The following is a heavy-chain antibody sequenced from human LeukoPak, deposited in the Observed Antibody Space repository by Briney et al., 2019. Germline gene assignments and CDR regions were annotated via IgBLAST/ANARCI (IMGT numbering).Heavy chain of an antibody. CDR3: ARAPDYYDSSGHALDI. CDR1: GGSISSGGYY. D-gene: IGHD3-22*01. J-gene: IGHJ3*02. V-gene: IGHV4-31*02. CDR2: IYYSGST. Sequence: PSETLSLTWTVSGGSISSGGYYWSWIRQHPGKGLEWIGYIYYSGSTYYNPSLKSRVTISVDTSKNQFSLKLSSVTAADTAVYYCARAPDYYDSSGHALDIWGQGTMVTVSS.